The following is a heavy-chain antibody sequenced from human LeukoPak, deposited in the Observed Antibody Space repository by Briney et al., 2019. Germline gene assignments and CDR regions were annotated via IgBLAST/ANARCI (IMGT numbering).Heavy chain of an antibody. CDR3: AKSPRGAYSYAQSQKKYYYYFMDV. Sequence: GGSLRLSCAASGLTFSSYGMHWVRQAPGKGLEGVAVISYDGSNKYYADSVKGRFTISRDNPKNTLYLQMNSLRAEDTAVYYCAKSPRGAYSYAQSQKKYYYYFMDVWGKGTTVTVSS. D-gene: IGHD5-18*01. CDR1: GLTFSSYG. V-gene: IGHV3-30*18. CDR2: ISYDGSNK. J-gene: IGHJ6*03.